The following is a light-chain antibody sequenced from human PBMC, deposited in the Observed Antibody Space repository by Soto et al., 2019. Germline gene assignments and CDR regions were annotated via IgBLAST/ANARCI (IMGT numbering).Light chain of an antibody. V-gene: IGKV3-20*01. CDR2: GSS. Sequence: EVVLTQSPGTLSLSPGERATLSCRASQSVSNNYLAWYQQKPGQAPRLLIFGSSDRPTGIPDRFSGSGSGTDFTLNISRLEPEDFAGYYCQQYGSSPPYTCGQGTKLEIK. CDR1: QSVSNNY. J-gene: IGKJ2*01. CDR3: QQYGSSPPYT.